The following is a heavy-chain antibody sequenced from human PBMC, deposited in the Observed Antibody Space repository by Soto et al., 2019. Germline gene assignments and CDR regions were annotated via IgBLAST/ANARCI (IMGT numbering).Heavy chain of an antibody. Sequence: SLTSNYYWGWMRQPPGKGLEWIGSVYHSGITYYNPSLKGRVAISIDRSNSQFSLRLNSVTGADTAMYYCARLRGSHFDMDVWGQGTTVTVSS. CDR2: VYHSGIT. J-gene: IGHJ6*02. CDR3: ARLRGSHFDMDV. CDR1: SLTSNYY. V-gene: IGHV4-38-2*01.